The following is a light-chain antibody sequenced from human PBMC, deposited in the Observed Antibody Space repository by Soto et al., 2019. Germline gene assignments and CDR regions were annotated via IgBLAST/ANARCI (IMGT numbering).Light chain of an antibody. Sequence: DIQMTQSPSTLSGSVGDRVTITCRASQTISSWLAWYQQKPGEAPKLLVYDASTLQSGVASRFSGSGSGTEFTLIISGLQPDDSATYYCQQYTNTNNPWMFGQGTKVDNK. V-gene: IGKV1-5*01. CDR2: DAS. CDR1: QTISSW. J-gene: IGKJ1*01. CDR3: QQYTNTNNPWM.